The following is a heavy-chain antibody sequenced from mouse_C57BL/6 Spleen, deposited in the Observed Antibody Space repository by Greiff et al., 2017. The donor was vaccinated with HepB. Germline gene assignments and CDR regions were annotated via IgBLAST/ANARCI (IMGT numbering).Heavy chain of an antibody. CDR2: IYPGDGDT. CDR1: GYAFSSSW. CDR3: ARAVSGDYFDY. V-gene: IGHV1-82*01. D-gene: IGHD1-1*01. Sequence: QVQLQQSGPELVKPGASVKISCKASGYAFSSSWMNWVKQRPGKGLEWIGRIYPGDGDTNYNGKFKGKATLTADKSSSTAYMQLSSLTSEDSAVYFCARAVSGDYFDYWGQGTTLTVSS. J-gene: IGHJ2*01.